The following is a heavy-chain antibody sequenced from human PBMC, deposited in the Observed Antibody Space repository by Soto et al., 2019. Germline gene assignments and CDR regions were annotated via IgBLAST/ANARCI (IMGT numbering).Heavy chain of an antibody. Sequence: GGSLRLSCAASGFTFSSYAMSWFRQAPGKGLEWVSAISGSGGSTYYADSVKGRFTISRDNSKNTLYLQMNSLRAEDTAVYYCAKQSGYYDSSGYPADYWGQGTPVTVSS. D-gene: IGHD3-22*01. V-gene: IGHV3-23*01. CDR3: AKQSGYYDSSGYPADY. J-gene: IGHJ4*02. CDR2: ISGSGGST. CDR1: GFTFSSYA.